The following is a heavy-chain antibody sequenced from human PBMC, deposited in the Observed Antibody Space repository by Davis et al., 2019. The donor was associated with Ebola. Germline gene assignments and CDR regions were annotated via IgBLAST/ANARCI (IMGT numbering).Heavy chain of an antibody. CDR2: ISSSSSYI. CDR1: GFTFSSYS. Sequence: GESLKISCAASGFTFSSYSMNWVRQAPGKGLEWVSSISSSSSYIYYADSVKGRFTISRDNAKNSLYLQMNSLRDEDTAVYYCARAFTMIVEFMGCDYWGQGTLVTVSS. D-gene: IGHD3-22*01. CDR3: ARAFTMIVEFMGCDY. J-gene: IGHJ4*02. V-gene: IGHV3-21*01.